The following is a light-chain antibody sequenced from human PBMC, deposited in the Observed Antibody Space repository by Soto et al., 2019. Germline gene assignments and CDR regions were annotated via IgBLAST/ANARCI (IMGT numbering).Light chain of an antibody. CDR3: QQRSNWPRT. CDR2: SAS. CDR1: QSVSSSH. Sequence: EIVLTQSPGTLSLSPGERATLSCRASQSVSSSHLAWYQQKPGQAPRLLIYSASSRATGIPDRFSGSGSGTDFTLTISRLEPEDFAVYYCQQRSNWPRTFGQGTKVDIK. V-gene: IGKV3D-20*02. J-gene: IGKJ1*01.